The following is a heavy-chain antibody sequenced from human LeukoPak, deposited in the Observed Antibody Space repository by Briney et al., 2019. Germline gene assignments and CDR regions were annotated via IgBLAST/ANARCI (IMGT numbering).Heavy chain of an antibody. J-gene: IGHJ4*02. D-gene: IGHD5-18*01. V-gene: IGHV1-18*01. Sequence: GASVKVSFKASGYTFNSYGINWVRQAPGQGLEWMGWISASNANTDYAQRFQGRVTMTTDTSTTTAYMELTSLRSDDTAVYYCARARGYSYGYSDYWGQGTLVTVSS. CDR3: ARARGYSYGYSDY. CDR2: ISASNANT. CDR1: GYTFNSYG.